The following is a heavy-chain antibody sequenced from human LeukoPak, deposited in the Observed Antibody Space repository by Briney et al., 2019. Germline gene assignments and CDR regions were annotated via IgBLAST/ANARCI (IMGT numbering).Heavy chain of an antibody. J-gene: IGHJ6*03. CDR3: ARDFKVTMVRGVENYYYYMDV. CDR1: GYTFTSYY. CDR2: SNPSGGST. V-gene: IGHV1-46*03. Sequence: ASVKVSCKASGYTFTSYYMHWVRQAPGQGLEWMGISNPSGGSTSYAQKFQGRVTMTRDTSTSTVYMELSSLRSEDTAVYYCARDFKVTMVRGVENYYYYMDVWGKGTTVTVSS. D-gene: IGHD3-10*01.